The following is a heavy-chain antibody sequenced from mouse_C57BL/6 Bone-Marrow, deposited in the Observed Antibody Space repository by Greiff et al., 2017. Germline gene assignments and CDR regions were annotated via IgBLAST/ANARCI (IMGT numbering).Heavy chain of an antibody. CDR3: ARDGEYDGRLFDD. CDR2: ILPGSGST. V-gene: IGHV1-9*01. Sequence: QVQLQQSGAELMQPGASVKLSCKATGYTFTGYWIEWVKPRPGHGLEWIGEILPGSGSTHYNEQFKGKATFTADTSSSTAYMQLSSLTTEDSAIYYCARDGEYDGRLFDDWGQGTTLTVSS. D-gene: IGHD1-1*01. CDR1: GYTFTGYW. J-gene: IGHJ2*01.